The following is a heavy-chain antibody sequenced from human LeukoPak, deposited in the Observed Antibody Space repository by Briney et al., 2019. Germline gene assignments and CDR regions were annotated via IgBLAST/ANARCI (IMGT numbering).Heavy chain of an antibody. D-gene: IGHD3-3*01. J-gene: IGHJ4*02. CDR1: GLTFSSYG. CDR2: IWYDGSNK. CDR3: ARDQYDTWSRRGNFDS. Sequence: GGSLRLSCAASGLTFSSYGMHWVRQAPGKGLEWVAVIWYDGSNKYYADSVKGRFTISRDNSKNTLYLQMNSLRAEDTAVFYCARDQYDTWSRRGNFDSWGQGTLVIVSS. V-gene: IGHV3-33*01.